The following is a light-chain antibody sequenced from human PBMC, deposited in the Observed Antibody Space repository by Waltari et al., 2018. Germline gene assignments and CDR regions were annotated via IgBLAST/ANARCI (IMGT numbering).Light chain of an antibody. J-gene: IGLJ2*01. V-gene: IGLV1-40*01. CDR2: GNN. Sequence: QSALPPPPPVSGPPGQMIPISCTGGGANIGAGYDRHWYQQFPGTAPKLLLYGNNNRPSGVPDRFFGSKTGTSASLAITGLQADDEADYYCQSYDRSLSVVFGGGTKLTVL. CDR3: QSYDRSLSVV. CDR1: GANIGAGYD.